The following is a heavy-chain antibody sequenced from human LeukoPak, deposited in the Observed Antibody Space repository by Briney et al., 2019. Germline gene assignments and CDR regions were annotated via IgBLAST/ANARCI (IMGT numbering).Heavy chain of an antibody. CDR2: IYYRGST. V-gene: IGHV4-59*01. CDR1: GDSIRIYY. Sequence: SETLSLPCTLSGDSIRIYYWSSLPEPPGGGLEGGGYIYYRGSTNYNPSLKSRVTISVDTCKNQFSLKLSCVTAADTAVYYCSSGSYGEVDYWGQGTLGTVSS. J-gene: IGHJ4*02. CDR3: SSGSYGEVDY. D-gene: IGHD5-18*01.